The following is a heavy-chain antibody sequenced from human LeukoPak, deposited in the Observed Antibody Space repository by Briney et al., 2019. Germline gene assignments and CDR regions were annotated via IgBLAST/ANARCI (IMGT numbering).Heavy chain of an antibody. V-gene: IGHV3-66*01. Sequence: GGSLRLSCAASGFTSGFTVRDHSMSWVRQAPGKGLEWVSIINSDGDTDHADSVKDRFTISRDNSKNTVYLQMNSLRAEETAVYYCARDSSVVDAFDIWGQGTMVTVSS. CDR2: INSDGDT. CDR3: ARDSSVVDAFDI. D-gene: IGHD2-2*01. J-gene: IGHJ3*02. CDR1: GFTVRDHS.